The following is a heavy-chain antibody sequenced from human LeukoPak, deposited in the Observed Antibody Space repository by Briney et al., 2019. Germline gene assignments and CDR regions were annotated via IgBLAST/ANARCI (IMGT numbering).Heavy chain of an antibody. J-gene: IGHJ4*02. D-gene: IGHD1-7*01. Sequence: GGSLRLSCATSQFKFNNYGMTWVRQGPGKGLEWVSSITGSGGRTQYADSVQGRFTISRDNSKNTLYLQMNSLRAEDTAIYYCAREDDWNYEDYWGQGTLVTVSS. V-gene: IGHV3-23*01. CDR2: ITGSGGRT. CDR3: AREDDWNYEDY. CDR1: QFKFNNYG.